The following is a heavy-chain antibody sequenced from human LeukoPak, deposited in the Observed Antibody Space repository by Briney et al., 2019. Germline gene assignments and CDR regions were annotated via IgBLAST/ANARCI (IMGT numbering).Heavy chain of an antibody. D-gene: IGHD6-19*01. CDR1: GFTFSSYW. Sequence: GGSLRLSCAASGFTFSSYWMSWVRQAPGKGLEWVANIKQDGSEKYYVGSVKGRFTISRDNAKNSLYLQMNSLRAEDTAVYFCARDGSSGCSNAFDIWGQGTMVTVSS. CDR2: IKQDGSEK. CDR3: ARDGSSGCSNAFDI. V-gene: IGHV3-7*01. J-gene: IGHJ3*02.